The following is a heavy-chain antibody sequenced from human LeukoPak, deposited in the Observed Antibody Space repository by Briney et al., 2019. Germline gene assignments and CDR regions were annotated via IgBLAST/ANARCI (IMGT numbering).Heavy chain of an antibody. CDR3: ARREYSSSFRY. CDR2: INHSGST. D-gene: IGHD6-6*01. J-gene: IGHJ4*02. Sequence: SETLSLTCAVYGGSFSDYYWTWIRQPPGKGLEWIGEINHSGSTNYNPSLKSRVTISVDTSKNQFSLKLSSVTAADTAVYYCARREYSSSFRYWGQGTLVTVSS. V-gene: IGHV4-34*01. CDR1: GGSFSDYY.